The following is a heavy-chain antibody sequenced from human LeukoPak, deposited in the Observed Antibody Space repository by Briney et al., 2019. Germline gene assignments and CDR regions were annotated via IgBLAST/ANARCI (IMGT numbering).Heavy chain of an antibody. CDR1: GGSISIYY. D-gene: IGHD1-26*01. J-gene: IGHJ3*02. CDR3: ARGRAYSGSYSGGAFDI. V-gene: IGHV4-4*07. Sequence: SETLSLTCTVSGGSISIYYCSWIRQPAGKGLEWIGRIYTSGSTNYNPSLKSRVTMSVDTSKNQFSLKLSSVTAADTAVYYCARGRAYSGSYSGGAFDIWGQGTMVTVSS. CDR2: IYTSGST.